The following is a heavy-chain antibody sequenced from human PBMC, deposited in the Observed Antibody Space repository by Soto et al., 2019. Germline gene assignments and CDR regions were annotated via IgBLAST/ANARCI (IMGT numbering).Heavy chain of an antibody. D-gene: IGHD3-3*01. Sequence: GGSLRLSCAASGFTFDDYTMHWVRQAPGKGLEWVSLISWDGTNTYYADSVKGRFTISRDNSKNSLYLQMNSLRTEDTALYYCAKDTVRSYYYYAMDVWGQGTTVTVS. J-gene: IGHJ6*02. CDR1: GFTFDDYT. CDR3: AKDTVRSYYYYAMDV. V-gene: IGHV3-43*01. CDR2: ISWDGTNT.